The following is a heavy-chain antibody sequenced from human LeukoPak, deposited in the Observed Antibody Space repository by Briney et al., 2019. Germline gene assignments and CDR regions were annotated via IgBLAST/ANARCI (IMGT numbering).Heavy chain of an antibody. V-gene: IGHV1-69*06. D-gene: IGHD2-15*01. Sequence: GASVKVSCKASGGTFSSYSISWVRQAPGQGLECVGEIIPIFGTANYAQKFQGRVTITADKSTSTAYMELSSLRSEDTAVYYCARSSRLLKVVNYYYYYMDVWGKGTTVTVSS. J-gene: IGHJ6*03. CDR2: IIPIFGTA. CDR1: GGTFSSYS. CDR3: ARSSRLLKVVNYYYYYMDV.